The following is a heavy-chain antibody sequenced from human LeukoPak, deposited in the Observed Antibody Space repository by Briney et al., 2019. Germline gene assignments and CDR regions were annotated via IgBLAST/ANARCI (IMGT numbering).Heavy chain of an antibody. D-gene: IGHD3-9*01. CDR1: GGSISNYY. CDR3: AREHYDILTGRYYFDY. CDR2: IYYSGSS. Sequence: SETLSLTCTVSGGSISNYYWSWIRQPPGKGLEWIGYIYYSGSSNYNPSLKSRVTMSIDTSKKQFSLKLSSVTAADTAVYYCAREHYDILTGRYYFDYWGQGTLVTVSS. V-gene: IGHV4-59*01. J-gene: IGHJ4*02.